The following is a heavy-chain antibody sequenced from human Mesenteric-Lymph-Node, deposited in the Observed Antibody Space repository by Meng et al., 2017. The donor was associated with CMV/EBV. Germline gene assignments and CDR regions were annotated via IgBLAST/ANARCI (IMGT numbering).Heavy chain of an antibody. V-gene: IGHV3-23*01. CDR2: ISGSGVNT. J-gene: IGHJ4*02. CDR3: AKSPSLYYFDY. Sequence: GGSLRLSCAASGFTFSSYAMSWVRQAPGKGLEWVSTISGSGVNTNYADSVNGRFIISSDNSKNTLYLQMNSLRAEDTAVYFCAKSPSLYYFDYWGQGTLVTVSS. D-gene: IGHD2-2*02. CDR1: GFTFSSYA.